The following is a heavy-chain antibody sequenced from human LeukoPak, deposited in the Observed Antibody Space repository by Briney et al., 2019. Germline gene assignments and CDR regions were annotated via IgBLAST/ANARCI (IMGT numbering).Heavy chain of an antibody. CDR2: ISYDGGNK. Sequence: PGRSLRLSCAASGFTFSTYGMHWVRQAPGKGLEWVAIISYDGGNKYYADSVKGRFTTSRDNSKNTLYLQMNSLRAEDTAVYYCARDHDYGGNSPFDYWGQGTLVTVS. J-gene: IGHJ4*02. CDR1: GFTFSTYG. D-gene: IGHD4-23*01. CDR3: ARDHDYGGNSPFDY. V-gene: IGHV3-30*03.